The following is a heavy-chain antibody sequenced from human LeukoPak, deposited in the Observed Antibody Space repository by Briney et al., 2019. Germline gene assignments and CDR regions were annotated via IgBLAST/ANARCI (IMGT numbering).Heavy chain of an antibody. Sequence: GGSLRLSCAASGFTFSSYSMNWVRQAPGKGLEWVSYISSSSSTIYYADSVKGRFTISRDNVKNSLYLQMNSLRAEDTAVYYCARRGRPNYDFWPAQEFDYWGQGTLVTVSS. CDR3: ARRGRPNYDFWPAQEFDY. CDR1: GFTFSSYS. CDR2: ISSSSSTI. D-gene: IGHD3-3*01. J-gene: IGHJ4*02. V-gene: IGHV3-48*01.